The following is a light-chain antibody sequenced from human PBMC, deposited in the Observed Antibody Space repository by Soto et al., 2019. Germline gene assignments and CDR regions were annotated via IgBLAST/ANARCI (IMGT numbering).Light chain of an antibody. CDR3: QQYGVSPT. CDR1: QDVSRY. V-gene: IGKV3-11*01. CDR2: DAS. Sequence: ESVVTQSPATLSLSPGERATLSCRASQDVSRYLAWYQQKPGQSPRLLIYDASNRATGVPARFSGSGSGTDFTLTISRLEPEDFAVYYCQQYGVSPTFGGGTKVEIK. J-gene: IGKJ4*01.